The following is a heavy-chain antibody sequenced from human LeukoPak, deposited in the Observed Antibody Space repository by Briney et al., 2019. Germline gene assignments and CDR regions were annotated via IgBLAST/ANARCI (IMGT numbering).Heavy chain of an antibody. D-gene: IGHD4-17*01. CDR1: GGSISSGGYY. CDR3: ARVQPLTVPSGVQGEFDY. CDR2: IYYSGST. V-gene: IGHV4-31*03. Sequence: PSQTLSLTCIVSGGSISSGGYYWSWIRQHPGKGLEWIGYIYYSGSTYYNPSLKSRVTISVDTSKNQFSLKLSSVTAADKAVYYCARVQPLTVPSGVQGEFDYWGQGTLVTVSS. J-gene: IGHJ4*02.